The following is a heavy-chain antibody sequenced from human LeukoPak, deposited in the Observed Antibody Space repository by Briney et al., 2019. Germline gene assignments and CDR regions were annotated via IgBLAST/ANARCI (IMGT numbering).Heavy chain of an antibody. CDR1: GFIFRNYG. D-gene: IGHD3-22*01. CDR2: ISYDGSNK. V-gene: IGHV3-30*18. J-gene: IGHJ4*02. CDR3: AKNGFVYDSSGYYSYYFDY. Sequence: GGSLRLSCAASGFIFRNYGMHWVRQAPGKGLEWVAVISYDGSNKYYADSVKGRFTISRDNSKNTLYLQMNSLRAEDTAVYYCAKNGFVYDSSGYYSYYFDYWGQGTLVTVSS.